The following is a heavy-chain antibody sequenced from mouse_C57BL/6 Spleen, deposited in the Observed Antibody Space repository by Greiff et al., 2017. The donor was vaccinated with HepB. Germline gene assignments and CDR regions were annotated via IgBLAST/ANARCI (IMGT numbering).Heavy chain of an antibody. J-gene: IGHJ3*01. D-gene: IGHD1-1*02. V-gene: IGHV1-72*01. CDR2: IDPNSGGT. CDR3: AREGTMASFAY. CDR1: GYTFTSYW. Sequence: QVQLKQPGAELVKPGASVKLSCKASGYTFTSYWMHWVKQRPGRGLEWIGRIDPNSGGTKYNEEFKSKATLTVDKPSSTAYMQLSSLTSEDSAVYYCAREGTMASFAYWGQGTLVTVSA.